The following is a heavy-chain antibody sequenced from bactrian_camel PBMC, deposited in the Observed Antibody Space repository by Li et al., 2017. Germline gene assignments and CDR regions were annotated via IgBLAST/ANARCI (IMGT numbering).Heavy chain of an antibody. CDR3: AARWPGSCHKPKFRSSWGDFGY. J-gene: IGHJ6*01. V-gene: IGHV3S53*01. CDR1: GYVYSSDC. D-gene: IGHD7*01. CDR2: IDSDGST. Sequence: VQLVESGGGSVQAGGSLRLSCKASGYVYSSDCMAWSRQTPGKEREGVAAIDSDGSTSYADSVKGRFTISQDNAKNILYLQMNSLKPEDTAVYYCAARWPGSCHKPKFRSSWGDFGYWGQGTQVTVS.